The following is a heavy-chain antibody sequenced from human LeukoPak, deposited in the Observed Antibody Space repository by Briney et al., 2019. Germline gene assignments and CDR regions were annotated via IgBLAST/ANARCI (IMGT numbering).Heavy chain of an antibody. Sequence: SETLSLTCTVSGGSISSYYWSWFRQPPGKGLEWIGYIYYSGSTNYNPSLKSRVTISVDTSKNQFSLKLSSVTAADTAVYYCARDSCSSTSCPSTQLWLPWFDPWGQGTLVTVSS. CDR3: ARDSCSSTSCPSTQLWLPWFDP. D-gene: IGHD2-2*01. J-gene: IGHJ5*02. CDR1: GGSISSYY. V-gene: IGHV4-59*01. CDR2: IYYSGST.